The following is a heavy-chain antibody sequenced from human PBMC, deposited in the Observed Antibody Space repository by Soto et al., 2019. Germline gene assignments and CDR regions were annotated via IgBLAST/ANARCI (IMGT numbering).Heavy chain of an antibody. CDR3: ARGGGVAHDVFDI. CDR2: MNPNSGNT. J-gene: IGHJ3*02. V-gene: IGHV1-8*01. D-gene: IGHD2-15*01. Sequence: ASVKVSCKASGYTFTSYDINWVRQATGQGLEWMGWMNPNSGNTGYAQKFQGRVTMTRNTSISTAYMGLSSLRSEYTAVYYFARGGGVAHDVFDIGGKGTMVTVSS. CDR1: GYTFTSYD.